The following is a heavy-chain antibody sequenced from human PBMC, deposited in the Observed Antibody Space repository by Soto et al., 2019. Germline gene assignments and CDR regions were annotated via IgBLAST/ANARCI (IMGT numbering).Heavy chain of an antibody. CDR2: IIPIFGTA. V-gene: IGHV1-69*13. J-gene: IGHJ5*02. CDR1: GGTFSSYA. CDR3: ARATGSLSGYCSSTSCHRGWFDP. D-gene: IGHD2-2*01. Sequence: SVKVSCKASGGTFSSYAISWVRQAPGQGLEWMGGIIPIFGTANYAQKFQGRVTITADESTSTAYMELSSLRSEDTAVYYCARATGSLSGYCSSTSCHRGWFDPWGQGTLVTVSS.